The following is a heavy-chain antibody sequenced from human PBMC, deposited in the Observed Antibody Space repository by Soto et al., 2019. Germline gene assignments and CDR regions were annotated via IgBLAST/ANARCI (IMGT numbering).Heavy chain of an antibody. CDR3: TTDKIMGYYYGMDV. V-gene: IGHV3-15*01. D-gene: IGHD2-8*01. J-gene: IGHJ6*02. CDR1: GFTFSNAW. CDR2: IKSKTDGGTT. Sequence: GGSLRLSCAASGFTFSNAWMSWVRQAPGKGLEWVGRIKSKTDGGTTDYAAPVKGRFTISRDDSKNTLYLQMNSLKTEDTAVYYCTTDKIMGYYYGMDVWGQGTTVTVSS.